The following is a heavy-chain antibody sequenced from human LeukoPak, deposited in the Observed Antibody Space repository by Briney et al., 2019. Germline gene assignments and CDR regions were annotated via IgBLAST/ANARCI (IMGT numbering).Heavy chain of an antibody. CDR3: ARMTFGGMDV. D-gene: IGHD3-16*01. Sequence: GGSLRLSCVVSGLTLSDQYMEWVRQAPGKGLEWVGRTTSKGNNYITEYAASVRGRFTISRDDSRNSVYLQMDSLKTEDTAVYYCARMTFGGMDVWGKGATVTVSS. CDR2: TTSKGNNYIT. V-gene: IGHV3-72*01. J-gene: IGHJ6*04. CDR1: GLTLSDQY.